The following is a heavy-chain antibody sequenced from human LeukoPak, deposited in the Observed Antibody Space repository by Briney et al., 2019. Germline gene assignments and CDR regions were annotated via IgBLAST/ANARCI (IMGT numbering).Heavy chain of an antibody. D-gene: IGHD3-10*01. CDR2: IYYSGST. CDR1: GGSISSGDYY. Sequence: SETLSLTCTVSGGSISSGDYYWSWIRQPPGKGLEWIGYIYYSGSTYYNPSLKSRVTISVDTSKNQFSLKLSSVTAADTAVYYCASVDTMVRGVIITPGYWGQGTLVTVSS. J-gene: IGHJ4*02. V-gene: IGHV4-30-4*01. CDR3: ASVDTMVRGVIITPGY.